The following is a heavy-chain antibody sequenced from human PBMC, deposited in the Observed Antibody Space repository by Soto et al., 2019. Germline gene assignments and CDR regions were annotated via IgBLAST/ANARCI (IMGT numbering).Heavy chain of an antibody. CDR2: IYYSGST. CDR3: AIVLDYYDSSGYYLQYNWFDP. V-gene: IGHV4-39*01. CDR1: GGSISSSSYY. D-gene: IGHD3-22*01. J-gene: IGHJ5*02. Sequence: SETLSLTCTVSGGSISSSSYYWGWIRQPPGKGLEWIGSIYYSGSTYYNPSLKSRVTISVDTSKNQFSLKLSSVTAADTAVYYCAIVLDYYDSSGYYLQYNWFDPWGQGTLVTVSS.